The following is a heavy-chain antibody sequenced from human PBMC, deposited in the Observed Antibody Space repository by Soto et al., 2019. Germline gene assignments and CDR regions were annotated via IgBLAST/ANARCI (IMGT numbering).Heavy chain of an antibody. CDR2: TYYRSKWYN. V-gene: IGHV6-1*01. J-gene: IGHJ6*02. CDR3: TNQKGDSRTYHGMDV. Sequence: SQTLSLTCAISGDSVSSSAAWNWIRQSPSRGLEWLGRTYYRSKWYNEYAVSLKSRITVSADTSKNQFSLQLNSVTPEDTAVYYCTNQKGDSRTYHGMDVWGQGTTVTVSS. D-gene: IGHD2-21*02. CDR1: GDSVSSSAA.